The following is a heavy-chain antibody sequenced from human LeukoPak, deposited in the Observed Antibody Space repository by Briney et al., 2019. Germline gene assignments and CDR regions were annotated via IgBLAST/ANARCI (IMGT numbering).Heavy chain of an antibody. Sequence: GGSLRPSCLASGFTFSNYAMTWVRQAPGKGLEWVSAITGSGPTTYYAASVKGRFTISRDNTNNLVFLQMSSLRAEDTAVYYCAKAPDSAWGSYRNNYFDSWGQGTLVSVS. J-gene: IGHJ5*01. CDR1: GFTFSNYA. CDR2: ITGSGPTT. D-gene: IGHD3-16*02. V-gene: IGHV3-23*01. CDR3: AKAPDSAWGSYRNNYFDS.